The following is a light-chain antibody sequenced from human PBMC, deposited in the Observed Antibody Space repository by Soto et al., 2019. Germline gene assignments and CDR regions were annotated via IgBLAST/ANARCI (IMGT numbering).Light chain of an antibody. V-gene: IGKV3-15*01. CDR1: QSVSSN. Sequence: EIVMTQSPATLSVSPGDRATLSCRASQSVSSNLAWYQQKPGQAPRLLISGASTRATGIPARFSGSGSGTEFTITISSLQSEDFAVYFCQQYNNWPPFSFGKGTKLEIK. CDR3: QQYNNWPPFS. CDR2: GAS. J-gene: IGKJ2*01.